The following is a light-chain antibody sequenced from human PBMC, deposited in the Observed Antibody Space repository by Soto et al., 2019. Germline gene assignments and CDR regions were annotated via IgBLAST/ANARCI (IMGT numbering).Light chain of an antibody. V-gene: IGLV1-40*01. CDR1: SSNIGAGYD. CDR3: HPFDGALGVYV. J-gene: IGLJ1*01. CDR2: RND. Sequence: QSVLTQPPSVSGAPGQRVTISCTGSSSNIGAGYDVHWYQQLPGTAPKLLIYRNDNRPSGVPDRFSGSKSGTSASLAITGLKVEDGVIFYSHPFDGALGVYVFGTGPKVPVL.